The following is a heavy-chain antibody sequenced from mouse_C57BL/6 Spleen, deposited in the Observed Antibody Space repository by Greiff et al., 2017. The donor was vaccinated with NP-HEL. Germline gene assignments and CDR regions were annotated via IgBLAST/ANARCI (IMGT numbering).Heavy chain of an antibody. CDR3: ARVIYYEYDYAMDY. V-gene: IGHV1-4*01. Sequence: QVQLQQSGAELARPGASVKMSCKASGYTFTSYTMHWVKQRPGQGLEWIGYINPSSGYTKYNQKFKDKATLTADKSSSTDYMQLSSLTSEDSAVSYGARVIYYEYDYAMDYWGQGTSVTVSS. D-gene: IGHD2-4*01. CDR1: GYTFTSYT. J-gene: IGHJ4*01. CDR2: INPSSGYT.